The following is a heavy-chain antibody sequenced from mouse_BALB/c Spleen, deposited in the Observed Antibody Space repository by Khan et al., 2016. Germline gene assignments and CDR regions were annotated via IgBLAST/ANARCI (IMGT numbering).Heavy chain of an antibody. CDR2: ISPGNGDI. CDR1: GYTFTDHA. CDR3: TSPDGSLGY. D-gene: IGHD2-3*01. Sequence: QVQLKESDAELVKPGASVKISCRAPGYTFTDHAIHWVKQKPEQGLEWIGYISPGNGDIKYNENFKGKATLTADKSSSTAYMQLHSLTSEDSAVYFCTSPDGSLGYWGQGTTLTVSS. V-gene: IGHV1S53*02. J-gene: IGHJ2*01.